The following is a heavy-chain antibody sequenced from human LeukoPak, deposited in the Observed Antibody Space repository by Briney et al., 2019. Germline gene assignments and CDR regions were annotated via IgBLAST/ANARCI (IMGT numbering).Heavy chain of an antibody. CDR3: ARHGGSVVIVPFDY. D-gene: IGHD3-16*01. Sequence: SETLSLTCTVSGGSISSSSYNWGWIRQPPGKGLEWIGSIYYSGSTYYNPSLKSRVSISVDTSKNQFSLKLSSVTAADTAAYYCARHGGSVVIVPFDYWGQGTLVTVSS. CDR1: GGSISSSSYN. V-gene: IGHV4-39*01. CDR2: IYYSGST. J-gene: IGHJ4*02.